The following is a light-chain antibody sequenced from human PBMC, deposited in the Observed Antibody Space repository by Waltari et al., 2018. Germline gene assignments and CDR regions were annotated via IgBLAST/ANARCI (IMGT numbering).Light chain of an antibody. Sequence: QSALTQPASVSGSPGPSLTIPCPGTSSDVGSYNYVPWYQQHPGKAPKLMIYDVTKRPSGVSNRFSGSKSGNTASLTISGLQAEDEADYYCSSYTSSSTWVFGGGTKLTVL. V-gene: IGLV2-14*01. CDR2: DVT. CDR1: SSDVGSYNY. J-gene: IGLJ3*02. CDR3: SSYTSSSTWV.